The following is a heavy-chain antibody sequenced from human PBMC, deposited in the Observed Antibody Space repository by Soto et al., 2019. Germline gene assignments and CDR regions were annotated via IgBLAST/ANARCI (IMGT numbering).Heavy chain of an antibody. CDR3: AKCVLMADASCYYYGMDV. CDR2: ISGSGGST. J-gene: IGHJ6*02. CDR1: GFTFSSYA. D-gene: IGHD2-8*01. Sequence: HPGGSLRLSCAASGFTFSSYAMSWVRQAPGKGLEWVSAISGSGGSTYYADSVKGRFTISRDNSKNTLYLQMNSLRAEDTAVYYCAKCVLMADASCYYYGMDVWGQGTTVTVSS. V-gene: IGHV3-23*01.